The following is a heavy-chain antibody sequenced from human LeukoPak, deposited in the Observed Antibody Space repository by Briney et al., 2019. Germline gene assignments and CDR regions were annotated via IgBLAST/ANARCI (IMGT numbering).Heavy chain of an antibody. Sequence: ASVKVSCKVSGYTLTELSMHWVRQAPGKGLEWMGGFDPEDGETIYAQKFQGRVTMTEDTSTDTAYMELSSLRSEDTAVYYCATDHCSSTSCYYFDYWGQGTLVTVSS. CDR1: GYTLTELS. V-gene: IGHV1-24*01. J-gene: IGHJ4*02. D-gene: IGHD2-2*01. CDR2: FDPEDGET. CDR3: ATDHCSSTSCYYFDY.